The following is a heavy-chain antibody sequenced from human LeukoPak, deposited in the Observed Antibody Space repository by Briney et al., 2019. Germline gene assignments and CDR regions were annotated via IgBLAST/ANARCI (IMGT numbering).Heavy chain of an antibody. V-gene: IGHV4-38-2*02. J-gene: IGHJ5*02. CDR2: IYHSGRT. CDR3: ARMGGNWNDET. CDR1: GYSISSGYY. D-gene: IGHD1-1*01. Sequence: PSETLSLTCTVSGYSISSGYYWGWIRQPPGKGLEWIGSIYHSGRTYYNPSLKSRVTISVDTSKNQFSLKLSSVTAADTAVYYCARMGGNWNDETWGQGTLVTVSS.